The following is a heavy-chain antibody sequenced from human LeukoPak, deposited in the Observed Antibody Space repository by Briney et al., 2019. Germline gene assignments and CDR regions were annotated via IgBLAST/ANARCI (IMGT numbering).Heavy chain of an antibody. CDR1: GFSLSSRGPG. CDR3: AHSVIAVAGADFDY. V-gene: IGHV2-5*02. CDR2: IYCDDDK. D-gene: IGHD6-19*01. J-gene: IGHJ4*02. Sequence: SGPTLVNPTETLGLTFTFSGFSLSSRGPGEGWVRQPPGKALEWLALIYCDDDKRYSPSLKSRLTITKDTYKNQRILTLTNMDPVDTATYYCAHSVIAVAGADFDYWGQGTLVTVSS.